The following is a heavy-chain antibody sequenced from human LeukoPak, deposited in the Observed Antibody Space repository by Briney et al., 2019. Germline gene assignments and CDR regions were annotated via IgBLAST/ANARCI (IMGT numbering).Heavy chain of an antibody. V-gene: IGHV4-39*07. J-gene: IGHJ4*02. Sequence: SETLSLTCTVSGGSISSSSYYWGWIRQPPGRGLEWIGSIYYSGSTNYNPSLKSRVTISVDTSKNQFSLKLSSVTAADTAVYYCARAFGYYGSGILMYYFDYWGQGTLVTVSS. D-gene: IGHD3-10*01. CDR2: IYYSGST. CDR1: GGSISSSSYY. CDR3: ARAFGYYGSGILMYYFDY.